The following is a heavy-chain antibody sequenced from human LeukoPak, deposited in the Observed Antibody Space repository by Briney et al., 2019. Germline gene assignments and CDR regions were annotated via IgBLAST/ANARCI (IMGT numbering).Heavy chain of an antibody. CDR2: IYYSGST. CDR3: ARGRPYSNYGLDYYGMDV. J-gene: IGHJ6*02. Sequence: SETLSLTCTVSGGSVSSGSYYWSWIRQPSGKGLEWIGYIYYSGSTNYNPSLKSRVTISVDTSKNQFSLKLSSVTAADTAVYYCARGRPYSNYGLDYYGMDVWGQGTTVTVSS. V-gene: IGHV4-61*01. D-gene: IGHD4-11*01. CDR1: GGSVSSGSYY.